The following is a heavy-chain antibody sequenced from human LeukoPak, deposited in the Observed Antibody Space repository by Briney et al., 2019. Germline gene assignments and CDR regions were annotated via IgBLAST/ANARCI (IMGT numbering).Heavy chain of an antibody. CDR3: ARKHASSLYYFDY. V-gene: IGHV1-46*01. J-gene: IGHJ4*02. Sequence: GASVKVSCKASGYTFTSYGISWVRQAPGQGLEWMGIINPSGGSTSYAQKFQGRVTMTRDMSTSTVYMELSSLRSEDTAVYYCARKHASSLYYFDYWGQGTLVTVSS. CDR2: INPSGGST. CDR1: GYTFTSYG. D-gene: IGHD3-22*01.